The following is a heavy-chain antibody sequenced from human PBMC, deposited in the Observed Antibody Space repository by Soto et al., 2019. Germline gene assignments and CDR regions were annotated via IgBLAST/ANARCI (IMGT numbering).Heavy chain of an antibody. V-gene: IGHV1-69*13. CDR3: ARDDSKYQLLYLHYYYGMDV. CDR2: IIPIFGTA. J-gene: IGHJ6*02. CDR1: GGTFSSYA. Sequence: ASVKVSCKASGGTFSSYAISWVRQAPGQGLEWMGGIIPIFGTANYAQKFQGRVTITADESTSTAYMELSSLRSEDTAVYYCARDDSKYQLLYLHYYYGMDVWCQGTTVTVSS. D-gene: IGHD2-2*02.